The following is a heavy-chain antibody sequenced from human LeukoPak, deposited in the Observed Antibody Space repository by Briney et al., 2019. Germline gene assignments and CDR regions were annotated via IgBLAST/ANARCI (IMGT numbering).Heavy chain of an antibody. V-gene: IGHV1-46*01. CDR3: ARDWGDYYDSSGPSYPVGAFDI. Sequence: PGASVKVSCKASGYTFTSYYMHWVRQAPRQGLEWMGIINPSGGSTSYAQKFQGRVTMTRDTSTSTVYMELSSLRSEDTAVYYCARDWGDYYDSSGPSYPVGAFDIWGQGTMVTVSS. D-gene: IGHD3-22*01. J-gene: IGHJ3*02. CDR2: INPSGGST. CDR1: GYTFTSYY.